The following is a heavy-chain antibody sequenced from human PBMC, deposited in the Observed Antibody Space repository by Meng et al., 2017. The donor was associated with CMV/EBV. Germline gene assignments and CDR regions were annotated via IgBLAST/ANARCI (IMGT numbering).Heavy chain of an antibody. CDR3: ARGQEGRYYYYGMDV. CDR2: IYSGGST. J-gene: IGHJ6*02. Sequence: GGSLRLSCAASGFTFSSYSMNWVRQAPGKGLEWVSVIYSGGSTYYADSVKGRFTISRGNSKNTLYLQMNSLRAEDTAVYYCARGQEGRYYYYGMDVWGQGTTVTVSS. V-gene: IGHV3-53*01. CDR1: GFTFSSYS.